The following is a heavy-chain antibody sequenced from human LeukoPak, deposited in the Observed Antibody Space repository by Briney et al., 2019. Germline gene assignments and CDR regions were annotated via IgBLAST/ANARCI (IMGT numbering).Heavy chain of an antibody. CDR2: INHSGST. CDR1: GGSFSGFF. CDR3: ARGKWGYYGSGTPPAFDY. J-gene: IGHJ4*02. Sequence: PSEALSLTCAVYGGSFSGFFWSWVRPPPGKGAGWVGEINHSGSTNYNPSLKSRVTISVDTSKNQFSLKLSSVTAADTAVYYCARGKWGYYGSGTPPAFDYWGQGTLVTVSS. D-gene: IGHD3-10*01. V-gene: IGHV4-34*01.